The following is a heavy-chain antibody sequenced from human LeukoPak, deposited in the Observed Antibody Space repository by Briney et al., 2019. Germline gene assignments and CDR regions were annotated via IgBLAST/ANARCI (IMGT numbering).Heavy chain of an antibody. J-gene: IGHJ4*02. CDR3: VRVYGGNSFDY. CDR2: ISYDGSNK. CDR1: GFXFSSYG. V-gene: IGHV3-30*03. D-gene: IGHD4-23*01. Sequence: GGSLRLSCAASGFXFSSYGIHWVRQAPGKGQEWVATISYDGSNKYYADSVKGRSTISRDNSKNTLYLQMNCLRAEDTAVYYCVRVYGGNSFDYWGQGTVVTVSS.